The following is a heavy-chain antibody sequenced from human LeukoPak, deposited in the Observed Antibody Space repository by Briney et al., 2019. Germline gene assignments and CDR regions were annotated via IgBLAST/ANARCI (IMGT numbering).Heavy chain of an antibody. CDR3: ARHVVRSRRVGSYSSRRGDAFDI. Sequence: PSETLSLTCAVYGGSFSGYYWSWIRQPPGKGLEWIGEINHSGSTNYNPSLKSRVTISVDTSKNQFSLKLSSVTAADTAVYYCARHVVRSRRVGSYSSRRGDAFDIWGQGTMVTVSS. CDR2: INHSGST. D-gene: IGHD1-26*01. CDR1: GGSFSGYY. J-gene: IGHJ3*02. V-gene: IGHV4-34*01.